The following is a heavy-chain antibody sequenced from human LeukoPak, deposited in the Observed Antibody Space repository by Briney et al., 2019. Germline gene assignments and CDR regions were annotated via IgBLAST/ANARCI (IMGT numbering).Heavy chain of an antibody. CDR2: INHSGST. CDR1: GGSFSGYY. J-gene: IGHJ5*02. D-gene: IGHD2-15*01. V-gene: IGHV4-34*01. Sequence: PSETLSLTCAVYGGSFSGYYWSWIRQPPGKGLEWIGEINHSGSTNYNPSLKSRVTISVDTSKNQFSLKLNSVTAADTAVYYCARGGRIVVVVAARRYNWFDPWGQGTLVTVSS. CDR3: ARGGRIVVVVAARRYNWFDP.